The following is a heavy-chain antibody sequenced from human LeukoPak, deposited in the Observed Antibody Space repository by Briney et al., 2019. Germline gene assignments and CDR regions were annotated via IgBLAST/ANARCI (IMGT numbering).Heavy chain of an antibody. CDR1: AFTFRTYS. V-gene: IGHV4-34*01. CDR2: INHSGST. CDR3: ARNSPKLSTVVTPYYFDY. J-gene: IGHJ4*02. Sequence: GSLRLSCAASAFTFRTYSVNWIRQPPGKGLEWIGEINHSGSTNYNPSLKSRVTISVDTSKNQFSLKLSSVTAADTAVYYCARNSPKLSTVVTPYYFDYWGQGTLVTVSS. D-gene: IGHD4-23*01.